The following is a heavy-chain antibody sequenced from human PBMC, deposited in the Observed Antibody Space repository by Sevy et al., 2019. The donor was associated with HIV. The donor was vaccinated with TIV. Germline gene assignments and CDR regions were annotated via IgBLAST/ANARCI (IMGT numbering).Heavy chain of an antibody. Sequence: GSVKVSCKASGYSFTSYAMHWVRQAHGQRLEWMGWINAGNGNTKYSQKFQGRVTITRDTSASTAYMELSSLRSEETAVYYCARDGHYDFWSGYFSPKPSDAFDIWGQGTMVTVSS. V-gene: IGHV1-3*01. CDR2: INAGNGNT. CDR3: ARDGHYDFWSGYFSPKPSDAFDI. CDR1: GYSFTSYA. J-gene: IGHJ3*02. D-gene: IGHD3-3*01.